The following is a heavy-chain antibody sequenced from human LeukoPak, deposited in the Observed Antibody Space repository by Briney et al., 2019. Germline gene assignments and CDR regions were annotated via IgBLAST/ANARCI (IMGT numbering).Heavy chain of an antibody. Sequence: GRSLRLSCAASGVTLSNYYMNWVRQAPGKGLEWVSYISSSGSTMYYADSVKGRFTISRDNSKNTLYLQMNSLRAEDTAVYYCARDQLVLPYYFDYWGQGTLVTVSS. CDR1: GVTLSNYY. D-gene: IGHD6-13*01. CDR3: ARDQLVLPYYFDY. J-gene: IGHJ4*02. CDR2: ISSSGSTM. V-gene: IGHV3-48*01.